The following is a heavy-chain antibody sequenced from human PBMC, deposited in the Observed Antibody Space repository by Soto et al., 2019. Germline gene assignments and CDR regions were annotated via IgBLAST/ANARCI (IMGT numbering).Heavy chain of an antibody. V-gene: IGHV4-59*01. CDR2: IYYSGST. CDR3: ARVPLYYCWSGYLYDYSSMDV. D-gene: IGHD3-3*01. Sequence: TLSLTCTVSGGSISSYYWSWIRQPPGKGLEWIGYIYYSGSTNYNPSLKSRVTISVDTSKNPFSLKLSSVTAADTAVYYCARVPLYYCWSGYLYDYSSMDVWGDGTTVTLSS. J-gene: IGHJ6*01. CDR1: GGSISSYY.